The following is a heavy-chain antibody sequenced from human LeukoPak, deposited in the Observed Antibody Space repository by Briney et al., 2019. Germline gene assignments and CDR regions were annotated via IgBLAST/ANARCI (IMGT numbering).Heavy chain of an antibody. J-gene: IGHJ6*02. CDR2: FDPEDGET. Sequence: ASVKVSCKVSGYTLTELSMHWVRQAPGKGLEWMGGFDPEDGETIYAQKFQGRVTMTEDTSTDTAYMELGSLRSEDTAVYYCARDMDILTGYQQYYYYYGMDVWGQGTTVTVSS. V-gene: IGHV1-24*01. CDR1: GYTLTELS. D-gene: IGHD3-9*01. CDR3: ARDMDILTGYQQYYYYYGMDV.